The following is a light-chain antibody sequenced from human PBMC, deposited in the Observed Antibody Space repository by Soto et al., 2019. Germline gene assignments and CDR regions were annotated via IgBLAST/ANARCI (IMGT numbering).Light chain of an antibody. Sequence: IVMPPSPATLSVSPVERATLSCRASQSGSSNLAWYQQKPGQAPRLLIYGASTRATVIPARFSGSGSGTEFTLTISSLQSEDFAVYYCQQYKNWRTFGQGTKVDIK. CDR1: QSGSSN. CDR3: QQYKNWRT. V-gene: IGKV3-15*01. J-gene: IGKJ1*01. CDR2: GAS.